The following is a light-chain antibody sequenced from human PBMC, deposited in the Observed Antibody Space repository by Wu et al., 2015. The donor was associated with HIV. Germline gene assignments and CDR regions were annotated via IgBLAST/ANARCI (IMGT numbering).Light chain of an antibody. CDR2: DAS. V-gene: IGKV3-15*01. CDR3: QQRSNWPLT. Sequence: EIIMTQSPTTLSVSPGERATLSCRASQSVSSNLAWYQQKPGQAPRLLIYDASTRATGIPARFSGSGSGTEFTLTISSLEPEDFAVYYCQQRSNWPLTFGGGTKVEIK. CDR1: QSVSSN. J-gene: IGKJ4*01.